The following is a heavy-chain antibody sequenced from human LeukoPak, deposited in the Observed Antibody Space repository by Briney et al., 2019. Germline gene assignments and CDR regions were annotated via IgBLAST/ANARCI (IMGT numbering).Heavy chain of an antibody. D-gene: IGHD3-16*01. CDR2: IIDSGEST. V-gene: IGHV3-23*01. Sequence: GGSLRLSCAASGFTFSSYAMSWVHQAPGKGLEWVSGIIDSGESTYYANFAKGRFTISRDNSNNTLYLQMISLRAEDTAVYYCAKLGGQELHNYYVAVCGKGTTVAVSS. CDR3: AKLGGQELHNYYVAV. CDR1: GFTFSSYA. J-gene: IGHJ6*03.